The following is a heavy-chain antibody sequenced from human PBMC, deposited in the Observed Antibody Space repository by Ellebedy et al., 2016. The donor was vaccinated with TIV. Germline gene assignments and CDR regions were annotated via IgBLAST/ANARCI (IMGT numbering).Heavy chain of an antibody. CDR3: ARDWQLRAAAIYYFDY. V-gene: IGHV3-30-3*01. CDR1: GFTFSNYA. Sequence: PGGSLRLSCAASGFTFSNYAMHWVRQAPGKGLEWVAAISYHGGNEYYADSVQGRFTISRDNSMNTLYLQMNSLRPEDTAMYYCARDWQLRAAAIYYFDYWGQGTLVTVSS. D-gene: IGHD2-2*01. CDR2: ISYHGGNE. J-gene: IGHJ4*02.